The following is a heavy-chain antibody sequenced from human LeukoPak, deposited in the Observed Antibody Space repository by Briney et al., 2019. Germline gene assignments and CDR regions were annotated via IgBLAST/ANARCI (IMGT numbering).Heavy chain of an antibody. D-gene: IGHD3-10*01. CDR3: ARVRGLWFGDLAGS. CDR2: IYYSGST. J-gene: IGHJ5*02. CDR1: GGSISSYY. Sequence: PSETLSLTCTVSGGSISSYYWSWIRQPPGKGLEWIGYIYYSGSTNYNPSLKSRLSISVDTSKNQIFLNLSSVTAADTAVYYCARVRGLWFGDLAGSWGQGTLVTVSS. V-gene: IGHV4-59*12.